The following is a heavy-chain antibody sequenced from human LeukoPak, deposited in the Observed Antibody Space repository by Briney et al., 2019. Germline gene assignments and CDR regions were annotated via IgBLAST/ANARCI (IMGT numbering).Heavy chain of an antibody. D-gene: IGHD1-26*01. CDR2: ISHSGSP. CDR1: GYSIRSGYY. CDR3: ARALVGATSYYYYYMDV. J-gene: IGHJ6*03. Sequence: PSETLSLTCTVSGYSIRSGYYWGWIRQPPGKGLEWIGSISHSGSPYYNPSLKSRVTISVDTSKNHFSLKLRYVTAADTAVYYCARALVGATSYYYYYMDVWGKGTTVTVSS. V-gene: IGHV4-38-2*02.